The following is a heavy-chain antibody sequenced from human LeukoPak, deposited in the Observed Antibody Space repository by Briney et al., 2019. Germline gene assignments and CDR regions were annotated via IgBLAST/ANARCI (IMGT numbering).Heavy chain of an antibody. Sequence: GGSLRLSCAASGFTFSSYAMHWVRQAPGKGLQWVTVISYDGNNKYYADSVKGRFTISRDNSKNTLYLQMNSLRADDTAVYYCARVDTAMVHHYYNGMDVWGQGTTVTVSS. D-gene: IGHD5-18*01. V-gene: IGHV3-30-3*01. CDR2: ISYDGNNK. J-gene: IGHJ6*02. CDR3: ARVDTAMVHHYYNGMDV. CDR1: GFTFSSYA.